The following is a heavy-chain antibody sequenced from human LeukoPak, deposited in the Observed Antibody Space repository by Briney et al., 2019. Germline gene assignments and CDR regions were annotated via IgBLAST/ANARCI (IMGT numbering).Heavy chain of an antibody. J-gene: IGHJ3*02. CDR3: ARDSSALDAFDI. D-gene: IGHD3-22*01. V-gene: IGHV1-24*01. CDR1: GYTLTELS. CDR2: FDPEDGET. Sequence: ASVKVSCKVSGYTLTELSMHWVRQAPGKGLEWMGGFDPEDGETIYAQKFQGRVTMTEDTSTDTAYMELRSLRSDDTAVYYCARDSSALDAFDIWGQGTVVTVSS.